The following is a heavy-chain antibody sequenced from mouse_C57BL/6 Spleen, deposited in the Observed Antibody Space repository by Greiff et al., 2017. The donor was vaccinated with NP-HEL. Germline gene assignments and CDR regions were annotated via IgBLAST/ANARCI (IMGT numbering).Heavy chain of an antibody. Sequence: QVQLQQSGAELVRPGTSVKLFCKASGYTFTSYWMHWVKQRPGQGLEWIGVIDPSDSYTNYNQKFKGKATLTVDTSSSTAYMQLSSLTSEDSAVYYCARGTAQATAWFAYWGQGTLVTVSA. J-gene: IGHJ3*01. CDR2: IDPSDSYT. CDR1: GYTFTSYW. CDR3: ARGTAQATAWFAY. D-gene: IGHD3-2*02. V-gene: IGHV1-59*01.